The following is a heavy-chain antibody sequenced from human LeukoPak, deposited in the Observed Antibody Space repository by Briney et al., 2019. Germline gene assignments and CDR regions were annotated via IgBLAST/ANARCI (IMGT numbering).Heavy chain of an antibody. J-gene: IGHJ4*02. CDR1: GFDFSSYA. V-gene: IGHV3-23*01. Sequence: GGSLRLSCVASGFDFSSYAMTWVRQAPGRGLEWVSTIGAYAARTYYADSVKGRFTTSRENSKSTLSLQMNSLRAEDTALYYCAKRASRNFDDYWGQGTLVTVSS. CDR2: IGAYAART. CDR3: AKRASRNFDDY. D-gene: IGHD2/OR15-2a*01.